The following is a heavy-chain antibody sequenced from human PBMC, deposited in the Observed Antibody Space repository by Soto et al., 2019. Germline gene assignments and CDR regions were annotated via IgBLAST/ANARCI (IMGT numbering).Heavy chain of an antibody. Sequence: QVQLVQSGAEVKKPGSSVKVSCKASGGTFSSYTISWVRQAPGQGLEWMGRIIPILGIANYAQKFQGRVTITADKSTSTAYMELSSLRSEDTAVYYCARVDVEPNKNYYYGMDVWGQGTTVTVSS. CDR2: IIPILGIA. V-gene: IGHV1-69*02. J-gene: IGHJ6*01. CDR3: ARVDVEPNKNYYYGMDV. CDR1: GGTFSSYT. D-gene: IGHD2-15*01.